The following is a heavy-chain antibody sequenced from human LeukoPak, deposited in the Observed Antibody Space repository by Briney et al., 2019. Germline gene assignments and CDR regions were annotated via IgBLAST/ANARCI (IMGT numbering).Heavy chain of an antibody. D-gene: IGHD6-13*01. CDR3: ARHGVSAAGSWNWFDP. Sequence: SETLPLTCTVSGGSISSYYWSWIRQPPGKGLEWIGYIYYSGSTNYNPSLKSRVTISVDTSKNQFSLKLSSVTAADTAVYYCARHGVSAAGSWNWFDPWGQGTLVTVSS. V-gene: IGHV4-59*08. J-gene: IGHJ5*02. CDR1: GGSISSYY. CDR2: IYYSGST.